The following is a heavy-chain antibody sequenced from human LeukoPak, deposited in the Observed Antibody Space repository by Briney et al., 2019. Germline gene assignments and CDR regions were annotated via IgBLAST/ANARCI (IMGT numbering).Heavy chain of an antibody. CDR1: GGSFSGYY. J-gene: IGHJ5*02. CDR3: ARGRYDYVWGSYRYTPWFDP. Sequence: PSETLSLTCAVYGGSFSGYYWSWIRQPXXXXXEWXXEXXXXGSTNYNPSLKSRVTISVDTSKNQFSLKLSSVTAADTAVYYCARGRYDYVWGSYRYTPWFDPWGQGTLVTVSS. CDR2: XXXXGST. D-gene: IGHD3-16*02. V-gene: IGHV4-34*01.